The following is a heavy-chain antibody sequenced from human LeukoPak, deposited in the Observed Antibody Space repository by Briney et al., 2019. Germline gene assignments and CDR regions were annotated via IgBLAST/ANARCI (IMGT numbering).Heavy chain of an antibody. V-gene: IGHV3-21*01. Sequence: RAGGSLRLSCAASGFTFSTYSMNWVRQAPGKGLEWDSSISSSSSYIYYADSVKGRFTISRDNAKNSLYLQMNSLRAEDTAVYYCARAVLSYYDNWGQGTLVTVSS. CDR3: ARAVLSYYDN. D-gene: IGHD3-10*01. J-gene: IGHJ4*02. CDR1: GFTFSTYS. CDR2: ISSSSSYI.